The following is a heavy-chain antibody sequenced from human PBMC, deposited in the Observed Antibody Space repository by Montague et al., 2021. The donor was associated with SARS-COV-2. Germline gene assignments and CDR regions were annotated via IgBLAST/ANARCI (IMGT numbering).Heavy chain of an antibody. CDR2: ISDSGST. Sequence: SETLSLTCTASGGSTSSFYWSWFRKPPGKGLDWIRYISDSGSTNYNPSPTSRVTTSVETSKNQFSLKVNSVTTADTAVYSCARHYSATLPAGYWGQGTLVTVSS. CDR3: ARHYSATLPAGY. CDR1: GGSTSSFY. D-gene: IGHD2-15*01. V-gene: IGHV4-59*08. J-gene: IGHJ4*02.